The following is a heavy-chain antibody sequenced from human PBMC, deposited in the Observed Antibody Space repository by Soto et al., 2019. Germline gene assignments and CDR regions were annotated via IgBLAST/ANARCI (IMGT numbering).Heavy chain of an antibody. CDR2: INPNSGGT. D-gene: IGHD5-12*01. J-gene: IGHJ6*02. Sequence: GASVKVSCKASGYTFTGYYMHRVRQAAGQGFEWMGWINPNSGGTNYAQKFQGWVTMTRDTSISTAYMELSRLRSDDTAVYYCARSVDIVATTYYYGMDVWGQGTTVTVSS. CDR1: GYTFTGYY. V-gene: IGHV1-2*04. CDR3: ARSVDIVATTYYYGMDV.